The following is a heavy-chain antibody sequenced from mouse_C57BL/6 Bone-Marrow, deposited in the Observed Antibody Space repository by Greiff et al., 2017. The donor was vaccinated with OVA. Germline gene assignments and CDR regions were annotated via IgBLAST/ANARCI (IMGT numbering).Heavy chain of an antibody. Sequence: QVQLKQSGPELVKPGASVKLSCKASGYTFTSYDINWVKQRPGQGLEWIGWIYPRDGSNKYNEKFKGKATLTVDTSSSTAYMELHSLTSEDSAVYFCARWKFHWGQGTTLTVSS. CDR2: IYPRDGSN. CDR3: ARWKFH. J-gene: IGHJ2*01. V-gene: IGHV1-85*01. CDR1: GYTFTSYD.